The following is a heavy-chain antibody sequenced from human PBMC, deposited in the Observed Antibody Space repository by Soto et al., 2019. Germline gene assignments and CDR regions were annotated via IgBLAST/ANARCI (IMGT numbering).Heavy chain of an antibody. CDR2: IDWNSGTI. J-gene: IGHJ5*02. Sequence: EMQLVESGGGLVQLGRSLRLSCAVSGFTFENFALHWVRQAPGKGLEWVSGIDWNSGTIAYADSVKGRFTLSRDSATSSLYLHLDGLRPEDTAFYYCAKAPKVVTHWFDPWGQGTLVTVSS. CDR1: GFTFENFA. V-gene: IGHV3-9*01. D-gene: IGHD2-21*02. CDR3: AKAPKVVTHWFDP.